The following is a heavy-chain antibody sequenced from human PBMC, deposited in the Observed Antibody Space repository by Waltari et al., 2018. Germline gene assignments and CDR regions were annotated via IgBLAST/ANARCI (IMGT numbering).Heavy chain of an antibody. J-gene: IGHJ4*02. CDR2: IIPIFGTA. V-gene: IGHV1-69*13. Sequence: QVQLVQSGAEVKKPGSSVKVSCKASGGTFSSYAISWVRQAPGQGLEWMGRIIPIFGTANYAQKFQGRVTITADKSTSTAYMELSSLRSEDTAVYYCARERGSYDILTGYFDYWGQGTLVTVSS. CDR1: GGTFSSYA. D-gene: IGHD3-9*01. CDR3: ARERGSYDILTGYFDY.